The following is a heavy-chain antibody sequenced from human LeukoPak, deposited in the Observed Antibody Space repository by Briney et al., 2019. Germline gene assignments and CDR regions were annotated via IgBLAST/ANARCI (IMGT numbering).Heavy chain of an antibody. CDR2: INPNSGGT. J-gene: IGHJ4*02. Sequence: ASVKVSCKASGYTFTDYYMHWVRQAAGQGLEWMGWINPNSGGTNYAQKFQGRVTMTRDTSITTGYMELGRLRSDDTAVYYCARVRGGNNYHFDYWGQGTLVTVSS. V-gene: IGHV1-2*02. CDR3: ARVRGGNNYHFDY. CDR1: GYTFTDYY. D-gene: IGHD1-26*01.